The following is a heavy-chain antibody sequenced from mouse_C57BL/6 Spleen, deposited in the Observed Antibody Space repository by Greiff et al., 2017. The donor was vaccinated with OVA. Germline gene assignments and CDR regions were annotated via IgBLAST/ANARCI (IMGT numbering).Heavy chain of an antibody. Sequence: EVKLVESGGGLVKPGGSLKLSCAASGFTFSSYAMSWVRQTPEKRLEWVATISDGGSYTYYPDNVKGRFTISRDNAKNNLYLQMSHLKSEDTAMYYCARDPGMITTDWYFDVWGTGTTVTVSS. D-gene: IGHD2-4*01. CDR2: ISDGGSYT. J-gene: IGHJ1*03. V-gene: IGHV5-4*01. CDR3: ARDPGMITTDWYFDV. CDR1: GFTFSSYA.